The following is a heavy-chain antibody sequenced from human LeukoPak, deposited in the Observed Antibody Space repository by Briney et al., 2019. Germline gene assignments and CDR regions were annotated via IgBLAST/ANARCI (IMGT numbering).Heavy chain of an antibody. CDR2: ISHSGST. D-gene: IGHD2-8*02. J-gene: IGHJ4*02. CDR3: ARQGAGGSDY. CDR1: GGSITSRGYY. Sequence: SETLSLTCTVSGGSITSRGYYWAWMRQPPGKGLEWIGSISHSGSTYYNQSLKSRVNIAADTSKNQFSLRLNSVTAADTAVHYCARQGAGGSDYWGQGTLVTVSS. V-gene: IGHV4-39*01.